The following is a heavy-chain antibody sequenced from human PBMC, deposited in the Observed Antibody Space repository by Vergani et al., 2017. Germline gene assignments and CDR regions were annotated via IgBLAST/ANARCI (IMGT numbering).Heavy chain of an antibody. V-gene: IGHV4-61*08. Sequence: QLQLQESGSGLVKPSQTLSLTCAVSGGSISSGGYYWSWIRQPPGKGLEWIGYIYYSGSTNYNPSLKSRVTISVDTSKNQFSLKLSSVTAADTAVYYCARAYLGYCSSTSCYEDYYYYMDVWGKGTTVTVSS. CDR1: GGSISSGGYY. CDR2: IYYSGST. CDR3: ARAYLGYCSSTSCYEDYYYYMDV. J-gene: IGHJ6*03. D-gene: IGHD2-2*01.